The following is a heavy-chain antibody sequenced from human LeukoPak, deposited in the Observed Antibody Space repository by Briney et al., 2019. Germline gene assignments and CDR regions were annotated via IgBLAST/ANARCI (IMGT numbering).Heavy chain of an antibody. D-gene: IGHD3-10*01. J-gene: IGHJ3*02. CDR2: ISSSSSYI. CDR1: GFTFSSYS. CDR3: ATTMVRGVMSNDAFDI. V-gene: IGHV3-21*01. Sequence: GGSLRLSCAASGFTFSSYSMNWVRQAPGKGLEWVSSISSSSSYIYYADSVKGRFTISRDNAKNSLNLQMNSLRAEDTAVYYCATTMVRGVMSNDAFDIWGQGTMVTVSS.